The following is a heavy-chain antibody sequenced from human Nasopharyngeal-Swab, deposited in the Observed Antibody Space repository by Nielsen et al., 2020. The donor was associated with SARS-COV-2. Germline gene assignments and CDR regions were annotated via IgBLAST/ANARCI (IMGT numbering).Heavy chain of an antibody. J-gene: IGHJ4*02. D-gene: IGHD3-22*01. Sequence: WVRQAPGQGLEWVGCINPYGGDTKYAQKFQGRVTVTRDTSRSTAYIELSRLRSDDTAVYYCARDYYDNYDSDYWGQGTLVTVSS. CDR2: INPYGGDT. CDR3: ARDYYDNYDSDY. V-gene: IGHV1-2*02.